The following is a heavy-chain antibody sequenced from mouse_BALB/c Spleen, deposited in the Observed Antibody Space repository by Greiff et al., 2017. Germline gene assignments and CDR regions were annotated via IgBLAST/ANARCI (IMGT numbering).Heavy chain of an antibody. CDR1: GYTFSSYW. CDR2: ILPGSGST. J-gene: IGHJ3*01. CDR3: ARRTGMSWFAY. D-gene: IGHD4-1*01. V-gene: IGHV1-9*01. Sequence: QVQLQQSGAELMKPGASVKISCKATGYTFSSYWIEWVKQRPGHGLEWIGEILPGSGSTIYNEKFKGKATFTADTSSNTAYMQLSSLTSEDSAVYYCARRTGMSWFAYWGQGTLVTVSA.